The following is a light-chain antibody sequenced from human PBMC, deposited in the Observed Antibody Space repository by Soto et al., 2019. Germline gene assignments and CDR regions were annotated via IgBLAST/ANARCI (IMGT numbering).Light chain of an antibody. CDR1: QSVSGN. V-gene: IGKV3-15*01. CDR3: QQYNNWPQT. Sequence: EIVMTQSPATLSVSPGERATLSCRASQSVSGNLAWYQQKPGQAPRLLIYGASTRATGIPARFSGSGSGTEFTLTISSRQAGDLAVYYCQQYNNWPQTFGQGTKVEIK. J-gene: IGKJ1*01. CDR2: GAS.